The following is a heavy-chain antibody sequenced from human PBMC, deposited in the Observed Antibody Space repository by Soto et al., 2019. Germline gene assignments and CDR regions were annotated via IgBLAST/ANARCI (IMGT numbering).Heavy chain of an antibody. D-gene: IGHD3-3*01. CDR2: ISYDGSNK. J-gene: IGHJ5*02. V-gene: IGHV3-30-3*01. CDR1: GFTFSSYA. Sequence: PGGSLRLSCAASGFTFSSYAMHWVRQAPGKXLEWVAVISYDGSNKYYADSVKGRFTISRDNSKNTLYLQMNSLRAEDTAVYYCARDRYDFWSGYYTGLNNWFDPWGQGTLVTVSS. CDR3: ARDRYDFWSGYYTGLNNWFDP.